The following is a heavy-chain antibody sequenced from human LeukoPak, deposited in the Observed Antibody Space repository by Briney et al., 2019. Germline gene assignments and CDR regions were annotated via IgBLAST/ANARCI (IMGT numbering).Heavy chain of an antibody. D-gene: IGHD2-2*01. CDR2: IYTSGST. CDR1: GGSISSGSYY. Sequence: SETLSLTCTVSGGSISSGSYYWSWIRQPAGKGLKWIGRIYTSGSTNYNPSLKSRVTISVDTSKNQFSLKLSSVTAADTAVYYCARDQGYCSSTSCSRFDPWGQGTLVTVSS. J-gene: IGHJ5*02. CDR3: ARDQGYCSSTSCSRFDP. V-gene: IGHV4-61*02.